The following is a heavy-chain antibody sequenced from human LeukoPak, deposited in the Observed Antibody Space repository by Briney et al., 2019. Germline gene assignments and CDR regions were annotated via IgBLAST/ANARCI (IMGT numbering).Heavy chain of an antibody. CDR3: TRHGNALDI. V-gene: IGHV3-73*01. CDR1: GFTFSGSA. CDR2: IRSKANNYAT. Sequence: PGGSLRLSCAASGFTFSGSAMHWVRQAPGKGLEWVGSIRSKANNYATAYAASVKGGFTISRDDSKNTAYLQMNSLKTEDTAVYYCTRHGNALDIWGQGTMVTVSS. J-gene: IGHJ3*02.